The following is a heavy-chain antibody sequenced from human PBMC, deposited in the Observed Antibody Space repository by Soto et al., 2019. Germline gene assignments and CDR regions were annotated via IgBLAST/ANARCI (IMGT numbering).Heavy chain of an antibody. V-gene: IGHV3-30-3*01. CDR3: ARGRLTGDLY. CDR2: ISYDGSNK. D-gene: IGHD7-27*01. CDR1: GFTFSSYA. Sequence: QVQLVESGGGVVQPGRSLRLSCAASGFTFSSYAMHWVRQAPGKGLEWVAVISYDGSNKYYADSVKGRFTISRDNSKNTLYLQMDSLRAEDTAVYYGARGRLTGDLYWGQGTLVTVSS. J-gene: IGHJ4*02.